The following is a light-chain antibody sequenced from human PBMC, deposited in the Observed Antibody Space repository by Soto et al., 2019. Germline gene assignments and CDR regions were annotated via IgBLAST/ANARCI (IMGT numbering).Light chain of an antibody. V-gene: IGKV3-20*01. J-gene: IGKJ4*01. Sequence: EIVLTQSPGTLSLSSGERATLSCRASQSVSSSYLAWYQQNPGQVPRLLVYHASSRATGIPDRFSGTGSGKDFTLTISSLEPEDFAVYYCQQYGSSPLTFGGGTKVEIK. CDR1: QSVSSSY. CDR3: QQYGSSPLT. CDR2: HAS.